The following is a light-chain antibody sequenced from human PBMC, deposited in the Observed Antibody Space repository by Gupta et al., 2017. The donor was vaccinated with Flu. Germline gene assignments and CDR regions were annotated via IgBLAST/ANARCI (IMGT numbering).Light chain of an antibody. V-gene: IGKV1-6*01. J-gene: IGKJ3*01. CDR2: GAS. CDR3: LQDYSVPLT. CDR1: QDIGNE. Sequence: AIQMTQSPSSLSASVGDRVTISCRASQDIGNELGWYQQKPGKAPKLPIYGASSSQSGVPSRFSGSGSGTEFTLTISSLQPEDFATYYCLQDYSVPLTFGPGTRVDV.